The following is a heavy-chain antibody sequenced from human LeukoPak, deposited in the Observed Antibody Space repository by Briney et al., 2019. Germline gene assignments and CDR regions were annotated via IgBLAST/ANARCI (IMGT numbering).Heavy chain of an antibody. CDR1: GFTFDDYA. J-gene: IGHJ4*02. CDR2: ISWNSGSI. D-gene: IGHD4/OR15-4a*01. CDR3: ARDGGSLDDYGDY. Sequence: PGGSLRLSCAASGFTFDDYAMHWVRQAPGKGLEWVSGISWNSGSIGYADSVKGRFTISRDNAKNSLYLQMNSLRAEDTALYYCARDGGSLDDYGDYWGQGTLVTVSS. V-gene: IGHV3-9*01.